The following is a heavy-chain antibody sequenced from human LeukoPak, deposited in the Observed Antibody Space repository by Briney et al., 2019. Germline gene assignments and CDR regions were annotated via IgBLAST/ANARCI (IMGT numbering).Heavy chain of an antibody. CDR3: ARRGYCSGGSCYVSY. V-gene: IGHV4-39*01. CDR1: SGSISSTNC. J-gene: IGHJ4*02. D-gene: IGHD2-15*01. CDR2: IYYSGNT. Sequence: PSETLSLTYAVSSGSISSTNCWTWVRQPPGKGLEWIGSIYYSGNTYYNPSLKSRVTISVDTSKNQFSLKLNSVTAADTAVYYCARRGYCSGGSCYVSYWGQGTLVTVSS.